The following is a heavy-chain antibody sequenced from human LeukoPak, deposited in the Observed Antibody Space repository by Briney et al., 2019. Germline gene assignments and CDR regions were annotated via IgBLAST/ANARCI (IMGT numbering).Heavy chain of an antibody. J-gene: IGHJ6*03. D-gene: IGHD3-10*01. CDR2: IYYSGST. CDR3: ARDRFSMVRGVISYYYYMDV. Sequence: SETLSLTCTVSGGSISSSSYYWGWIRQPPGKGLEWIGSIYYSGSTYYNPSLKSRVTISVDTSKNQFSLKLSSVTAADTAVYYCARDRFSMVRGVISYYYYMDVWGKGTTVTVSS. V-gene: IGHV4-39*07. CDR1: GGSISSSSYY.